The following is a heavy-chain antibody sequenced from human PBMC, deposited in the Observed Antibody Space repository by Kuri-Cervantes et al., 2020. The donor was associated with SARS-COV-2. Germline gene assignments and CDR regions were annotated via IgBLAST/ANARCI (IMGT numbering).Heavy chain of an antibody. CDR2: SNAGNGNT. Sequence: ASVKVSCKASGYTFTSYAMHWVRQAPGQRLEWMGWSNAGNGNTKYSQEFQGRVTITRDTSASTAYMELSSLRSEDTAVYYCARGGWFRKPAAISYYYYYMDVWGKGTTVTVSS. D-gene: IGHD2-2*01. CDR1: GYTFTSYA. V-gene: IGHV1-3*02. CDR3: ARGGWFRKPAAISYYYYYMDV. J-gene: IGHJ6*03.